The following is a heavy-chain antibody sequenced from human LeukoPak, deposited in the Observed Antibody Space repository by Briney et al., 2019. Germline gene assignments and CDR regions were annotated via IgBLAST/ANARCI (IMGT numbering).Heavy chain of an antibody. Sequence: SETLSLTCAVSGGSISSGGYSWSWIRQPPGKGLEWIGYLYHSGSTYYNPSLKSRVTISVDRSKNQFSLKLSSVTAADTAVYYCARGGSRYCSSTSCSNWFDPWGQGTLVTVSS. V-gene: IGHV4-30-2*01. CDR3: ARGGSRYCSSTSCSNWFDP. CDR1: GGSISSGGYS. J-gene: IGHJ5*02. CDR2: LYHSGST. D-gene: IGHD2-2*01.